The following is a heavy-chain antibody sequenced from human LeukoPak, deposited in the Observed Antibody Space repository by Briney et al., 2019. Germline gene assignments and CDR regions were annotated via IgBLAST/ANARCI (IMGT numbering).Heavy chain of an antibody. CDR3: ARGGGDDAFDI. J-gene: IGHJ3*02. CDR2: IYSGSNT. V-gene: IGHV3-53*01. CDR1: GFTVSSNY. Sequence: GGSLRLSCAASGFTVSSNYMSWVRQAPGKGLEWVSIIYSGSNTYYADSVKGRFTISRDNSKNTLFLQMNSLRAEDTAVYYCARGGGDDAFDIWGRGTMVTVSS. D-gene: IGHD6-25*01.